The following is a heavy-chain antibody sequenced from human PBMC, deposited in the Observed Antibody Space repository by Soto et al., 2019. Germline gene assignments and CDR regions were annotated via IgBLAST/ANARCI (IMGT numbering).Heavy chain of an antibody. Sequence: SETLSLTCTVSGYSISSGYRWAWIRQPPGKGLEWLGSVHYSGNTYYNPSLKSLLTISVDKSKNQFSLNLSSVTAADTAVYYCARQDRVVAEGRWFDPWGQGTLVTVSS. CDR1: GYSISSGYR. V-gene: IGHV4-38-2*02. D-gene: IGHD2-15*01. CDR3: ARQDRVVAEGRWFDP. CDR2: VHYSGNT. J-gene: IGHJ5*02.